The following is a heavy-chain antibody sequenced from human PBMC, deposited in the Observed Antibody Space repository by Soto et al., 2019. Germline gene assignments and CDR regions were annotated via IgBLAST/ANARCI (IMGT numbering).Heavy chain of an antibody. J-gene: IGHJ4*02. V-gene: IGHV4-39*01. Sequence: SETLSLTCTVSGGSISSSSYYWGWIRQPPGKGLEWIGSIYYSGSTYYNTSLKSRVTISVDTSKSQFSLKLSSVTAADTAVYYCASVLISGSHYSGGWYYFASWGQGTQVTVSS. CDR1: GGSISSSSYY. CDR2: IYYSGST. CDR3: ASVLISGSHYSGGWYYFAS. D-gene: IGHD1-26*01.